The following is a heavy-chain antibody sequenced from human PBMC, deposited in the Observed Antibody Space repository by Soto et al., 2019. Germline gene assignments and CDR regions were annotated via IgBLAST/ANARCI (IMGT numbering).Heavy chain of an antibody. V-gene: IGHV4-59*01. CDR2: ISYSGST. D-gene: IGHD2-15*01. J-gene: IGHJ4*02. CDR3: ASVRRVDGYFDY. Sequence: SETLSLTCTVSGDSINNYYWSWIRQPPGNRLEWIAYISYSGSTDYNPSLKSRVTISVDTSKNQVSLRLSSVTAADTAVYYCASVRRVDGYFDYWGQGTLVTVSS. CDR1: GDSINNYY.